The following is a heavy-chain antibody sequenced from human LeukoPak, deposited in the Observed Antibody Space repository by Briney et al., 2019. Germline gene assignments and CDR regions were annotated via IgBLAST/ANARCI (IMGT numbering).Heavy chain of an antibody. CDR1: GYSFIRYH. D-gene: IGHD3-10*01. CDR2: IIPIFGTA. V-gene: IGHV1-69*13. J-gene: IGHJ6*02. Sequence: SVKVSCKASGYSFIRYHIHWVRQAPGQGLEWMGGIIPIFGTANYAQKFQGRVTITADESTSTAYMELSSLRSEDTAVYYCARVGFEELYYYYGMDVWGQGTTVTVSS. CDR3: ARVGFEELYYYYGMDV.